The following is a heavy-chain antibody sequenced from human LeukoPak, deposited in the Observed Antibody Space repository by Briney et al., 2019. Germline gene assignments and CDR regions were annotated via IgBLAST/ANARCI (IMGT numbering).Heavy chain of an antibody. D-gene: IGHD3-22*01. CDR3: ARDRAYYYDSSGYYTLDY. CDR1: GYTFTGYY. V-gene: IGHV1-18*04. J-gene: IGHJ4*02. CDR2: ISAYNGNT. Sequence: GASVKVSCKASGYTFTGYYMHWVRQAPGQGLEWMGWISAYNGNTNYAQKLQGRVTMTTDTSTSTAYMELRSLRSDDTAVYYCARDRAYYYDSSGYYTLDYWGQGTLVTVSS.